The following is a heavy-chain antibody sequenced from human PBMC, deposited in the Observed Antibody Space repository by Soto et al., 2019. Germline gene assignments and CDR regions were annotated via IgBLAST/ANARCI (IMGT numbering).Heavy chain of an antibody. D-gene: IGHD1-7*01. CDR3: ARHVLNWNYDWLDYRLDV. Sequence: SETLSLTCTVSGGSISSSSYYWGWIRQPPGKGLEWIGSIYYSGSTYYNPSLKSRVTISVDTSKNQFSLKLSSVTAADTAVYYCARHVLNWNYDWLDYRLDVWGQGTTVTVSS. CDR2: IYYSGST. V-gene: IGHV4-39*01. J-gene: IGHJ6*02. CDR1: GGSISSSSYY.